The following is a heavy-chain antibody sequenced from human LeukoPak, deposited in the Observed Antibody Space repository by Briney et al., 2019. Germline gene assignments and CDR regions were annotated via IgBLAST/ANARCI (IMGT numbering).Heavy chain of an antibody. CDR2: ISYDGSNI. Sequence: GRSLRLSCVASGFSFSTNVMHWVRQAPGKGLEWVAVISYDGSNIYYPDSVKGRFIISRDNPKNTLYVQMNSLRAEDTALHYCAKQAAGGTFFDYWGQGTLVTVSS. V-gene: IGHV3-30*18. CDR3: AKQAAGGTFFDY. J-gene: IGHJ4*02. D-gene: IGHD6-13*01. CDR1: GFSFSTNV.